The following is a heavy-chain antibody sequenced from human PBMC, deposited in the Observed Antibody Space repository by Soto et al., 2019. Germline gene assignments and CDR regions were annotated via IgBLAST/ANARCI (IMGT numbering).Heavy chain of an antibody. V-gene: IGHV3-48*02. D-gene: IGHD6-19*01. J-gene: IGHJ5*02. CDR2: ISSSSSTI. CDR1: GFTFSSYS. Sequence: EVQLVESGGGLVQPGGSLRLSCSASGFTFSSYSMNWVRQAPGKGLEWVSYISSSSSTIYYADSVKGRFTISSENAKNSLYLQMNSLRDEDTAVYYCARGVDSSGRFDPWGQGTLVTVSS. CDR3: ARGVDSSGRFDP.